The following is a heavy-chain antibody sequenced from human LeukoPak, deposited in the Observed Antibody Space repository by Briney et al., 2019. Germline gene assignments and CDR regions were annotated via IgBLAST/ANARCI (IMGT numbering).Heavy chain of an antibody. V-gene: IGHV3-48*01. J-gene: IGHJ3*02. CDR2: ISSSSSTI. CDR1: GFTFSSYS. D-gene: IGHD3-16*01. Sequence: GGSLRLSCAASGFTFSSYSMNWVRQAPGKGLEWVSYISSSSSTIYYADSVKGRFTISRDNAKNSLYLQMNSLRAEDTAVYYCTRDKSFGAFDIWGQGTMVTVSS. CDR3: TRDKSFGAFDI.